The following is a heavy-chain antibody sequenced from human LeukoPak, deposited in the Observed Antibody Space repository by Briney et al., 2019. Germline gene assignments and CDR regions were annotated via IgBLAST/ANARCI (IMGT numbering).Heavy chain of an antibody. CDR1: GRSFSGYY. CDR3: ARARPGYSYGYSGGTCFDY. D-gene: IGHD5-18*01. V-gene: IGHV4-34*01. J-gene: IGHJ4*02. Sequence: PSETLSLTCAVYGRSFSGYYWSWIRQPPGKGLEWIGEINHSGSTNYNPSLKSRVTISVDTSKNQFSLKLSSVTAADTAVHYCARARPGYSYGYSGGTCFDYWGQGTLVTVSS. CDR2: INHSGST.